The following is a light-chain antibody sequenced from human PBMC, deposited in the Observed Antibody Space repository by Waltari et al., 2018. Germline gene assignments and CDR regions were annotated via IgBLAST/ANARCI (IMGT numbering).Light chain of an antibody. CDR1: QSISNW. CDR2: KTS. CDR3: QQYNVYSLT. V-gene: IGKV1-5*03. J-gene: IGKJ4*01. Sequence: DIQMTQSPSTLSASVGARVTITCRASQSISNWLAWYQQKPGKAPKFLIYKTSNLESGVPSRFSGCGSGTEFTLTISSLQPDDFATYYCQQYNVYSLTFGGGTKVEIK.